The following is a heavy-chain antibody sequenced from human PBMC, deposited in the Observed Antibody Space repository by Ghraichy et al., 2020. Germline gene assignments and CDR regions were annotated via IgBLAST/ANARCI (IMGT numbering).Heavy chain of an antibody. D-gene: IGHD2-15*01. V-gene: IGHV4-39*01. CDR1: GGSISSGSFF. Sequence: SETLSLTCAVSGGSISSGSFFWGWIRQPPGKGLDWIGSVFYSGSTYYNPSLKSRVTISVDTSKNQFSLKLSSVTAADTAVYWCARQPAATMREFAFDYWGQGTLVTVSS. J-gene: IGHJ4*02. CDR2: VFYSGST. CDR3: ARQPAATMREFAFDY.